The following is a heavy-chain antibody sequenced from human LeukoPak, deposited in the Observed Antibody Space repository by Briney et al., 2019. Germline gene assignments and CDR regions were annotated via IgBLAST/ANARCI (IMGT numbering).Heavy chain of an antibody. D-gene: IGHD2/OR15-2a*01. V-gene: IGHV3-30*02. CDR1: GFTFSAIG. CDR3: ARKAFCNSATCYGALDV. J-gene: IGHJ3*01. Sequence: GGSLRLSCVAPGFTFSAIGMHWVRQAPGKGLEWVAYIYYDSRNAYYADSVKGRFTISRDNSKNTLYLQLNSLGAADTAVYYCARKAFCNSATCYGALDVWGQGTMVTVSS. CDR2: IYYDSRNA.